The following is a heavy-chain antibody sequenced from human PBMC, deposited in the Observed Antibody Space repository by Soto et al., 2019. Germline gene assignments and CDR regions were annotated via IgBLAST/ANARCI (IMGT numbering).Heavy chain of an antibody. Sequence: PGESLKISCKGSGYSFTSYWIGWVRQMPGKGLEWMGIIYPGDSDTRYSPSFQGQVTISADKSISTAYLQWSSLKASDTAMYYCATSQKGYYDSSGYYGDRRHSGKNDAFDIWGQGTMVTVSS. D-gene: IGHD3-22*01. CDR1: GYSFTSYW. CDR3: ATSQKGYYDSSGYYGDRRHSGKNDAFDI. J-gene: IGHJ3*02. CDR2: IYPGDSDT. V-gene: IGHV5-51*01.